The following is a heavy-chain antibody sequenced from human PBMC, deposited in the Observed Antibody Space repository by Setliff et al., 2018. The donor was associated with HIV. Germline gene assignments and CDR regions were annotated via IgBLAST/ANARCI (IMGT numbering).Heavy chain of an antibody. CDR1: GYTFTSYY. D-gene: IGHD3-10*01. J-gene: IGHJ3*02. V-gene: IGHV1-46*01. CDR2: INPSGGST. CDR3: ASKGGSENYPDSDAFDI. Sequence: ASVKVSCKASGYTFTSYYMHWVRQAPGQGLEWMGIINPSGGSTSYAQKFQGRVTMTRDTSTSTVYMELSSLRSEDTAVYFCASKGGSENYPDSDAFDIWGQGTLVTVSS.